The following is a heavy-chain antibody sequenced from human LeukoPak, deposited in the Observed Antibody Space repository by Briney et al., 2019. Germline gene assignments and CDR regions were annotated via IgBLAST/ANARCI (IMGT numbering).Heavy chain of an antibody. Sequence: GGSLRLSCAASGFTFSSYGMHWVRQAPGKGLEWVAVILYDGTNKYYADSVKGRFTISRDNSKNTLYLQMNCLRAEDTAVYYCATQYDFWSGYSLVNYYYYGMDVWGQGTTVTVSS. CDR1: GFTFSSYG. J-gene: IGHJ6*02. CDR2: ILYDGTNK. V-gene: IGHV3-33*01. CDR3: ATQYDFWSGYSLVNYYYYGMDV. D-gene: IGHD3-3*01.